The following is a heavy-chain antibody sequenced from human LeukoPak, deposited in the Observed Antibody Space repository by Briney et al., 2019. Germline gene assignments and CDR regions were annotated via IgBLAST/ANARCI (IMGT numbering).Heavy chain of an antibody. V-gene: IGHV1-2*02. Sequence: ALVKVSCKASGYTFTGYYMHWVRQAPGQGLEWMGWINPNSGGTNYAQKFQGRVTMTRDTSISTAYMELSRLRSDDTAVYYCARGEWLDIVVVPAAIDYWGQGTLVTVSS. CDR1: GYTFTGYY. J-gene: IGHJ4*02. D-gene: IGHD2-2*03. CDR3: ARGEWLDIVVVPAAIDY. CDR2: INPNSGGT.